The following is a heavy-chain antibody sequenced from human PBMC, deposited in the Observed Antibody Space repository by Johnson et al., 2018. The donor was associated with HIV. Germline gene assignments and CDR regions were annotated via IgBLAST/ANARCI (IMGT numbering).Heavy chain of an antibody. D-gene: IGHD4-17*01. CDR1: DFTVGSIY. Sequence: VQLVESGGGLVQPGGSLRLSCAASDFTVGSIYMSWVRQAPGKGLEWVSLIYSGGSSYYADSVKGRFTVSRDNSKNTRYLQLNSLRVEDTAVYYCAKGADYPDYEAAFAIWGPGTMVTVSS. J-gene: IGHJ3*02. CDR3: AKGADYPDYEAAFAI. V-gene: IGHV3-66*01. CDR2: IYSGGSS.